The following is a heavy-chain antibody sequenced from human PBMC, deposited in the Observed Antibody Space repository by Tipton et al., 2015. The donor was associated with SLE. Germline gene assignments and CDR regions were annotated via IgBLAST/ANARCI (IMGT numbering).Heavy chain of an antibody. J-gene: IGHJ2*01. CDR1: GGSFGSGGYY. D-gene: IGHD6-13*01. CDR3: ATFYMYSSNPWYFDH. CDR2: IYTSGST. V-gene: IGHV4-61*02. Sequence: TLSLTCTVSGGSFGSGGYYWTWVRQSAGKGLEFIGRIYTSGSTNYNPSLESRVTISVDTSKNQFYLRLTSVTAADTAVYYCATFYMYSSNPWYFDHWGRGALVTVSS.